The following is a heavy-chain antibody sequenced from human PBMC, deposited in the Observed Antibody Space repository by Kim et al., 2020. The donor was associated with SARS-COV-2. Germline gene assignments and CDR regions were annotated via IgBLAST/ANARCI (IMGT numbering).Heavy chain of an antibody. CDR3: AREFFGPGDV. D-gene: IGHD3-10*01. Sequence: GGSLRLSCAASGFTFSSYPMHWVRQAPGKGLQWVALISYDGRNKYYSDSVKGRFTISRDSSKNTLYLQMNSLRAEDTAVYYCAREFFGPGDVWGQGTTVTVSS. CDR2: ISYDGRNK. J-gene: IGHJ6*02. V-gene: IGHV3-30*04. CDR1: GFTFSSYP.